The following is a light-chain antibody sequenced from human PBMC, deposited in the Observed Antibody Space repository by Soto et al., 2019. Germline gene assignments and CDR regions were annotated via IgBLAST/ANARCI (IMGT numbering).Light chain of an antibody. J-gene: IGLJ1*01. V-gene: IGLV2-8*01. Sequence: QSALTQPPSASGSPGQSVTISCTGTSSDVGGYDYVSWYQQRPGKAPKLLIHEVTKRPSGVPDRFSGSKSGNTASLTVSGLQAEDEADYYCSSYAGRTLYVFGTGTKVPV. CDR1: SSDVGGYDY. CDR2: EVT. CDR3: SSYAGRTLYV.